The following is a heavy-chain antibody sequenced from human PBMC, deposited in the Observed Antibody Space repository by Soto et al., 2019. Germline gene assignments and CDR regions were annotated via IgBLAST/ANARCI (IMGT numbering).Heavy chain of an antibody. Sequence: PSEALSGTCVVYVGSFSGYYWSWMRQSPGKGLEWIGGINHRGSTNYNPSLESRVTISVDTSKNQFSLKLPSVTAADTAMYYCARDGFCTSTTCRVGNWFDPWGQGTLVTVSS. V-gene: IGHV4-34*01. D-gene: IGHD2-2*01. J-gene: IGHJ5*02. CDR2: INHRGST. CDR3: ARDGFCTSTTCRVGNWFDP. CDR1: VGSFSGYY.